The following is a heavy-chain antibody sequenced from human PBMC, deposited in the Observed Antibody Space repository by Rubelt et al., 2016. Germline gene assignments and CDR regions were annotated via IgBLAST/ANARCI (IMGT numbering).Heavy chain of an antibody. Sequence: QVTLRESGPALVKPTQTLTLTCTFSGFSLSTSGMCVSWIRQPTGKALEWLALIDWDDDKYYRTSLRPRLTISKDTSKNQVVLTMTDMDPVDTATYYCARTQTETEPDYWGQGTLVTVSS. CDR3: ARTQTETEPDY. CDR2: IDWDDDK. J-gene: IGHJ4*02. D-gene: IGHD1-1*01. V-gene: IGHV2-70*01. CDR1: GFSLSTSGMC.